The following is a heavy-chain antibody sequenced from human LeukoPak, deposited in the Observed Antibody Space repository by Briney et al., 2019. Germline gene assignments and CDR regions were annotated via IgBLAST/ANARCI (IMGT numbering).Heavy chain of an antibody. CDR1: GDTFTSYG. J-gene: IGHJ4*02. CDR2: IIPIFGTA. CDR3: ARVGYYDSSGYYDPYYFDY. D-gene: IGHD3-22*01. V-gene: IGHV1-69*13. Sequence: GASVKVSCKASGDTFTSYGISWVRQAPGQGLEWMGGIIPIFGTANYAQKFQGRVTITADESTSTAYMELSSLRSEDTAVYYCARVGYYDSSGYYDPYYFDYWGQGTLVTVSS.